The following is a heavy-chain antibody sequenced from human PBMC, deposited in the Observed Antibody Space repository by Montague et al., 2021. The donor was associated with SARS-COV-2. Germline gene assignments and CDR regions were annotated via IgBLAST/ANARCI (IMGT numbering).Heavy chain of an antibody. CDR2: IYYTGNT. V-gene: IGHV4-4*02. CDR3: ATGGTYHYGMDV. D-gene: IGHD3-16*01. Sequence: SETLSLTCAVSDGSISSPNWWNWVRQPPGKGLEWIGEIYYTGNTNYNPSLKSRVTIFIDKSKNHFSLQLSSVTAADTAVYYCATGGTYHYGMDVWGQGTTVAVSS. J-gene: IGHJ6*02. CDR1: DGSISSPNW.